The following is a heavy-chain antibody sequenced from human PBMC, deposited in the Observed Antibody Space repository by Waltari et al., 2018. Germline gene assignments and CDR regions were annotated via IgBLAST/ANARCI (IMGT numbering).Heavy chain of an antibody. CDR3: ARVVGTGTPWYYYYYMDV. V-gene: IGHV3-30-3*01. CDR1: GFTFSSYA. J-gene: IGHJ6*03. D-gene: IGHD5-12*01. CDR2: ISYDGSNK. Sequence: QVQLVESGGGVVQPGRSLRLSCAASGFTFSSYAMHWVRQAPGKGLEWVAVISYDGSNKFYADSVKGRFTISIDNSKNTLYLQMNSLRAEDTAVYYCARVVGTGTPWYYYYYMDVWGKGTTVTVSS.